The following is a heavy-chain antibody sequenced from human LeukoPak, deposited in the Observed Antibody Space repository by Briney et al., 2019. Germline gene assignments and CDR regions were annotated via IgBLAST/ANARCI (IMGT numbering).Heavy chain of an antibody. CDR2: IYYSGSS. Sequence: SETLSLTCTVSGVSISSDYWSWIRLPPGKGLEWIGYIYYSGSSNYNPSLKSRVTMSVDTSKNQFSLKLTSVTAADTAVYYCARRLRQNLFDPWGQGTLVTVFS. J-gene: IGHJ5*02. D-gene: IGHD4-17*01. CDR3: ARRLRQNLFDP. V-gene: IGHV4-59*08. CDR1: GVSISSDY.